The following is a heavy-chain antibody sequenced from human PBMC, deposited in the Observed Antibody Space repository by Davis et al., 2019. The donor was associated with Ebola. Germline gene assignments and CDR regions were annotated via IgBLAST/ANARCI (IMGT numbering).Heavy chain of an antibody. D-gene: IGHD6-6*01. CDR3: ARDYSSSPWDY. CDR2: INPNSGGT. CDR1: GYTFTGYY. V-gene: IGHV1-2*04. Sequence: AASVKVSCKASGYTFTGYYMHWVRQAPGQGLEWMGWINPNSGGTNYAQKFQGWVTMTRDTSISTAYMELSRLRSDDTAVYYCARDYSSSPWDYWGQGTLVTVSS. J-gene: IGHJ4*02.